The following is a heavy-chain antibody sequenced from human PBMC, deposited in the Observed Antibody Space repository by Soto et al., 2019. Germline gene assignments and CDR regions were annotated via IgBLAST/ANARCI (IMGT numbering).Heavy chain of an antibody. D-gene: IGHD3-10*01. V-gene: IGHV3-15*01. CDR3: TTEKSGGMDV. Sequence: EVQLVESGGDLVKPGGSLRLSCAASGFTFSNAWMSWVRQVPGKGLEWVGRISRQIDGGTTDYAAPVKGRFTISRDDSKNMLYLQMNSLKSEDTAVYYCTTEKSGGMDVWGQGTTVTVSS. J-gene: IGHJ6*02. CDR1: GFTFSNAW. CDR2: ISRQIDGGTT.